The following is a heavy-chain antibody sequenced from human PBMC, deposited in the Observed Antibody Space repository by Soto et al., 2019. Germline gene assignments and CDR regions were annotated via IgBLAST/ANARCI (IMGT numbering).Heavy chain of an antibody. V-gene: IGHV3-23*01. CDR3: ARDYYDSSGYYGLYYYYYGMDV. J-gene: IGHJ6*02. D-gene: IGHD3-22*01. CDR2: ISGSGGST. Sequence: GGSLRLSCAASGFIFISYAMSWVRQAPGKGLEWGSAISGSGGSTYYADSVKGRFTISRDNAKNSLYLQMNSLRAEDTAVYYCARDYYDSSGYYGLYYYYYGMDVWGQGTTVTV. CDR1: GFIFISYA.